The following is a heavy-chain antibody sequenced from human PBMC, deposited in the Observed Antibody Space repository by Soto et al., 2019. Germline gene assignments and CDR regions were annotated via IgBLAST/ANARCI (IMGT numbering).Heavy chain of an antibody. CDR2: ISAYNGNT. CDR3: AGDWAAAGPFDY. J-gene: IGHJ4*02. V-gene: IGHV1-18*01. D-gene: IGHD6-13*01. Sequence: QVQLVQSGAEVKKPGASVKVSCKASGYTFTSYGISWVRQAPGQGLEWMGWISAYNGNTNYAQKLQGRVTMTTDTSTCTAYMEVRSLRSDDTAVYYCAGDWAAAGPFDYWGQGTLVTVSS. CDR1: GYTFTSYG.